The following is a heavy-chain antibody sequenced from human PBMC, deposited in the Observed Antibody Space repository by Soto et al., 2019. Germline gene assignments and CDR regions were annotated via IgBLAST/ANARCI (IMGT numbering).Heavy chain of an antibody. J-gene: IGHJ3*02. CDR3: ARGGTAMDAFDI. CDR2: IGTAGDT. CDR1: GFTFSSYD. V-gene: IGHV3-13*01. Sequence: GGSLRLSCAASGFTFSSYDMHWVRQATGKGLEWVSAIGTAGDTYYPGSVKGRFTISRENAKNSLYLQMNSLRAGDTAVYYCARGGTAMDAFDIWGQGTMVTVS.